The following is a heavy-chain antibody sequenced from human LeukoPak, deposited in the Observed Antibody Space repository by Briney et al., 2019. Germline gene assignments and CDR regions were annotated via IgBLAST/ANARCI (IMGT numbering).Heavy chain of an antibody. Sequence: GGSLRLSCAASGFTFSDYGMNWVRQAPGKGLQWVSGMSGDSDYIYYADSVKGRFTVSRDNAKNSLYLQMNSLRAEDTALYYCARGVVVTAILAVAFDIWGQGTMVTVSS. CDR2: MSGDSDYI. D-gene: IGHD2-21*02. J-gene: IGHJ3*02. V-gene: IGHV3-21*04. CDR1: GFTFSDYG. CDR3: ARGVVVTAILAVAFDI.